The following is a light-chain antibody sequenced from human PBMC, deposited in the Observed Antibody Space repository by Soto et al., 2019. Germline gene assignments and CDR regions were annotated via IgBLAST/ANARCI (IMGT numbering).Light chain of an antibody. Sequence: QSALTQPASVSGSPGQSITISCTGTSSDVGGYDYVSWFQQHPGKAPKLMIYEVNNWPSGVSHRSSGSKSGNTASRTISGLQAEDEADYYCNSFTSNNTWVFGGGTKLTVL. V-gene: IGLV2-14*01. CDR1: SSDVGGYDY. J-gene: IGLJ3*02. CDR3: NSFTSNNTWV. CDR2: EVN.